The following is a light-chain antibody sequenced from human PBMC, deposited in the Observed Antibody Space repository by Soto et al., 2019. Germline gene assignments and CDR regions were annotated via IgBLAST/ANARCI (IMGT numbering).Light chain of an antibody. V-gene: IGLV2-8*01. Sequence: QSALAQPPSASGSPGQSVTISCTGTSSDVGAYNYVSWYQQHPGEAPKLVIYEVTERPSGVPERFSGSKSGSTASLTVSGLQAEDEALYYCASYAGNNNFVLFGGGTKLTVL. J-gene: IGLJ2*01. CDR3: ASYAGNNNFVL. CDR1: SSDVGAYNY. CDR2: EVT.